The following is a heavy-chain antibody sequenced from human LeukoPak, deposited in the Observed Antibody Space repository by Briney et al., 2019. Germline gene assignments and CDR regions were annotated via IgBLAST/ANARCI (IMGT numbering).Heavy chain of an antibody. Sequence: ASVKVSCKASGYTFTSYGISWVRQAPGQGLEWMGWISAYNGNTNYAQKLQGRVTLTTDTSTSTAYMELRSLRSDDTAVYYCARDGYSYSSSSDAFDIWGQGTMVTVSS. CDR3: ARDGYSYSSSSDAFDI. CDR2: ISAYNGNT. CDR1: GYTFTSYG. V-gene: IGHV1-18*01. J-gene: IGHJ3*02. D-gene: IGHD6-6*01.